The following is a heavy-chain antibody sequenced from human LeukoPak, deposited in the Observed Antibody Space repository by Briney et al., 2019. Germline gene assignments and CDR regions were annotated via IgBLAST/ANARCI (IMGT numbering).Heavy chain of an antibody. J-gene: IGHJ3*02. V-gene: IGHV5-51*01. CDR2: IYPDDSHT. Sequence: GGPLDISFQGSGSPFTSYWIGWARQMPGKGLGWMGVIYPDDSHTRYSPSLQGHVNISAHKPISTAYLQWSSLKASDTAMYYCARPVVTASFDAFDIRGQGTMVTVCS. D-gene: IGHD2-21*02. CDR1: GSPFTSYW. CDR3: ARPVVTASFDAFDI.